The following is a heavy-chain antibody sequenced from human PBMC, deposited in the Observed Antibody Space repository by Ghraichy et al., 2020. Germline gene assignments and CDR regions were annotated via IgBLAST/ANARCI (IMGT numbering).Heavy chain of an antibody. CDR2: ISGSGVDT. CDR1: GFTFSTSG. Sequence: GGSLRLSCAASGFTFSTSGMSWVRQPPGKGLEWVSSISGSGVDTFYAAPVKGRFTISRDNSKNTLYLQMNSLRAEDTALYYCARRYDDYWGQGTLVTVSS. D-gene: IGHD1-1*01. J-gene: IGHJ4*02. V-gene: IGHV3-23*01. CDR3: ARRYDDY.